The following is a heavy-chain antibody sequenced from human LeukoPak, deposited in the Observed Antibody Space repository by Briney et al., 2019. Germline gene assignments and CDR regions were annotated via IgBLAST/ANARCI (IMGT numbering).Heavy chain of an antibody. CDR2: IYTSGST. CDR3: ARENSGSYREFDY. CDR1: GGSISSYY. Sequence: PSETLSLTCTVSGGSISSYYWSWIRQPAGKGLEWIGRIYTSGSTNYNASLKSRVSMSVDTSKNQFSLKLSSVAAADTAVFYCARENSGSYREFDYWGQGTLVSVSS. V-gene: IGHV4-4*07. J-gene: IGHJ4*02. D-gene: IGHD1-26*01.